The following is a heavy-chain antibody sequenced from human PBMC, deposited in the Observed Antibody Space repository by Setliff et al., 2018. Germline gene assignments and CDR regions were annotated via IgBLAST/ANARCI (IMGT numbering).Heavy chain of an antibody. D-gene: IGHD3-10*01. CDR2: ISVYNGNT. CDR3: ARGRRAADADSGSYYNYFDP. CDR1: GYTFTSYG. Sequence: ASVKVSCKASGYTFTSYGFSWVRQAPGQGLEWMGWISVYNGNTNYAQKLQGRVTMTTDTSTSTAYMELRSLRSDDTAVYYCARGRRAADADSGSYYNYFDPWGQGTLVTVSS. V-gene: IGHV1-18*01. J-gene: IGHJ4*02.